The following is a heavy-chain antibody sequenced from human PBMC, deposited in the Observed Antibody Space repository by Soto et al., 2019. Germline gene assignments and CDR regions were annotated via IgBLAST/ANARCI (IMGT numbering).Heavy chain of an antibody. Sequence: QLQLQESGPGLVKPSETLSLTCTVSGGSISSNSYYWAWIRQPPGKGLEWIGNIYYSGTTYYNPSLKSRVTISVDTSKNQFALKLSSVTAADTAVYYCARHKGGYYSGVDVWGQGTTVTVSS. CDR3: ARHKGGYYSGVDV. J-gene: IGHJ6*02. V-gene: IGHV4-39*01. CDR1: GGSISSNSYY. D-gene: IGHD3-16*01. CDR2: IYYSGTT.